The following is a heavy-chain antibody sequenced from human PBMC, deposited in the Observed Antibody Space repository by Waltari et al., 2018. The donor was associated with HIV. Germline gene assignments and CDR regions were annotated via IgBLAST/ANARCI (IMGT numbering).Heavy chain of an antibody. CDR2: IYTSGST. J-gene: IGHJ4*02. Sequence: QVQLQESGPGLVKPSQTLSLTCTVSGGSISSGSYYWSWLRQPAGKGLEWIGRIYTSGSTTYNPSLMSRVTISVDTSKNQFSLKLSSVTAADTAVYYCARYYCSGGSCSDYWGQGTLVTVSS. CDR3: ARYYCSGGSCSDY. D-gene: IGHD2-15*01. V-gene: IGHV4-61*02. CDR1: GGSISSGSYY.